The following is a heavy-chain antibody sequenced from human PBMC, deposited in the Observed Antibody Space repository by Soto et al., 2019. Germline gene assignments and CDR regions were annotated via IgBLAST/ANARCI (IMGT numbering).Heavy chain of an antibody. J-gene: IGHJ4*02. D-gene: IGHD1-26*01. V-gene: IGHV3-30-3*01. CDR2: ISYDGSNK. CDR1: GFTFSSYA. Sequence: QVQLVESGGGVVQPGRSLRLSCAASGFTFSSYAMHWVRQAPGRGLEWVAVISYDGSNKYYADSVKGRFTISRDNSKNTLYLQMNSLRAEDTAVYYCARGELRRGFDYWGQGTLVTVSS. CDR3: ARGELRRGFDY.